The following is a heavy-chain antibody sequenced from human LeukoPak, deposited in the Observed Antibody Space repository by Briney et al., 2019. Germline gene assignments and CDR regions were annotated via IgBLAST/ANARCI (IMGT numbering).Heavy chain of an antibody. CDR3: ARTYYDISGYFPNYFDY. CDR2: IYYSGST. Sequence: SETLSLTCTVSGGSISTYYWSWIRQPPGKGLEWIGYIYYSGSTNYNPSLKSRVTISVDTSTNQFSLELSSVTAADTAVYYCARTYYDISGYFPNYFDYWGPGTLVTVSS. J-gene: IGHJ4*02. D-gene: IGHD3-22*01. CDR1: GGSISTYY. V-gene: IGHV4-59*01.